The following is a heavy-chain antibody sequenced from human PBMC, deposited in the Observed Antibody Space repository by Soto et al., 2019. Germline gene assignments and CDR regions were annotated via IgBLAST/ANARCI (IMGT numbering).Heavy chain of an antibody. V-gene: IGHV4-30-4*01. CDR2: IYYSGST. CDR1: GGSISSGDYY. CDR3: ARAKWTRFHLYAFWSGPTWFDP. D-gene: IGHD3-3*01. J-gene: IGHJ5*02. Sequence: SETLSLTCTVSGGSISSGDYYWSWIRQPPGKGLEWIGYIYYSGSTYYNPSLKSRVTISVDTSKNQFSLKLSSVTAADAAVYYCARAKWTRFHLYAFWSGPTWFDPWGQGTLVTVSS.